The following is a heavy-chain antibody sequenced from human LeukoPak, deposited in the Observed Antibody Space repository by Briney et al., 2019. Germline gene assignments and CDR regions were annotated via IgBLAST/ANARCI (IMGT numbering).Heavy chain of an antibody. D-gene: IGHD2-15*01. CDR1: GFTFSSYA. CDR2: ISYDGSNK. V-gene: IGHV3-30*04. CDR3: AGRSGYSPYYLDY. J-gene: IGHJ4*02. Sequence: GGSLRLSCAASGFTFSSYAMHWVRQAPGKGLEWVAVISYDGSNKYYADSVKGRFTISRDNSKNTLYLQMNSLRAEDTALYFCAGRSGYSPYYLDYWGQGTLVTVSS.